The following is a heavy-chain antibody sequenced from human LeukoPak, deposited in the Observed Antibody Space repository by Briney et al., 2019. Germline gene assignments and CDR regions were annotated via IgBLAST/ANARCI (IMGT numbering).Heavy chain of an antibody. V-gene: IGHV1-2*02. CDR3: ASVIAYCGGDCYSFDY. Sequence: GASVKVSRKASGYTFTGYYMHWVRQAPGQGLEWMGWINPNSGGTNYAQKFQGRVTMTRDTSISTAYMELSRLRSDDTAVYYCASVIAYCGGDCYSFDYWGQGTLVTVSS. CDR1: GYTFTGYY. D-gene: IGHD2-21*01. J-gene: IGHJ4*02. CDR2: INPNSGGT.